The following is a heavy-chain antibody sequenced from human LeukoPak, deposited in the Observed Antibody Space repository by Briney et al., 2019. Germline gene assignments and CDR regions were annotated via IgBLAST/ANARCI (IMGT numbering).Heavy chain of an antibody. Sequence: GGSLRLSCAASGFTFSRYWMTWVRQAPGKGLEWVANIKEDGSDNSYVDSVKGRFTISRDNAKNSLYLQLNSLRAEDTAVYFCARQRYSDYWGQGTLVTVSS. CDR1: GFTFSRYW. CDR2: IKEDGSDN. V-gene: IGHV3-7*01. D-gene: IGHD1-1*01. CDR3: ARQRYSDY. J-gene: IGHJ4*02.